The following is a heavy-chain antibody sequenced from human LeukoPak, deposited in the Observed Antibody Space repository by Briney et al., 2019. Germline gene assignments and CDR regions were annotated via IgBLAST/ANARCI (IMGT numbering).Heavy chain of an antibody. CDR3: AKVNGATYYDFWSGLGPFDY. CDR1: GFTFSSYA. Sequence: PGGSLRLSCAASGFTFSSYAMSWVRQAPGKGLEWVSGISGSGGSTYYADSVKGRFTISRDNSKNTLYLQMNSLRAEDTAVYYCAKVNGATYYDFWSGLGPFDYWGQGTLVTVSS. CDR2: ISGSGGST. J-gene: IGHJ4*02. V-gene: IGHV3-23*01. D-gene: IGHD3-3*01.